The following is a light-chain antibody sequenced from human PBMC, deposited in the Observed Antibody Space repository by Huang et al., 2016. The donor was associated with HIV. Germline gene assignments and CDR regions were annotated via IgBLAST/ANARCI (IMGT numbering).Light chain of an antibody. CDR3: QQYYSSPLT. Sequence: DIVMTQSPDSLAVSLGERATGNCKSSQSILFSSNNKNYLAWYQQKPGQSPKLLIYWASTRESGVPDRFSGSGSGTDFTLTISNLQAEDVAVYYCQQYYSSPLTFGGGTKVEI. J-gene: IGKJ4*01. CDR2: WAS. V-gene: IGKV4-1*01. CDR1: QSILFSSNNKNY.